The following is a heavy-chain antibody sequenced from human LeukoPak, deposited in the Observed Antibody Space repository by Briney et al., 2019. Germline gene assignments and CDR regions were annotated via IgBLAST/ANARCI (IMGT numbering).Heavy chain of an antibody. CDR1: GFTFSSYG. Sequence: GGSLRLSCAASGFTFSSYGMHWVRQAPGKGLEWVAVISYDGSNKCYADSVKGRFTISRDNSKNTLYLQMNSLRAEDTAVYYCAEGAVDYWGQGTLVTVSS. CDR3: AEGAVDY. CDR2: ISYDGSNK. J-gene: IGHJ4*02. D-gene: IGHD6-19*01. V-gene: IGHV3-30*18.